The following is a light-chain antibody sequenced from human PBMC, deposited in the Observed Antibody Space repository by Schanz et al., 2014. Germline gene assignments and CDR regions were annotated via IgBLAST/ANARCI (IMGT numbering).Light chain of an antibody. CDR1: QSIGGW. CDR3: QHET. Sequence: DIQMTQSPPTLSASVGDRVTITCRASQSIGGWLAWYQQKPGKAPKLLIHQASSLESGVPSRFSGSGSGTEFTLTITSLQPDDFATYYCQHETFGQGTKLEIK. V-gene: IGKV1-5*03. CDR2: QAS. J-gene: IGKJ2*01.